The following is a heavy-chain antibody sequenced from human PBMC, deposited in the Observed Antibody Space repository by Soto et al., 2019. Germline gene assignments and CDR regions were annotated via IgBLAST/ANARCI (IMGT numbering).Heavy chain of an antibody. CDR2: IKSKTDGGTT. V-gene: IGHV3-15*07. J-gene: IGHJ4*02. D-gene: IGHD3-22*01. CDR1: GFTFSNAW. CDR3: TTDRGLQTYYYDSSGYYGRRYFDY. Sequence: GGSLRLSCAASGFTFSNAWMNWVRQAPGKGLEWVGRIKSKTDGGTTDYAAPVKGRFSISRDDSKNTLHLQMNTLKTEDTAVYYCTTDRGLQTYYYDSSGYYGRRYFDYWGQGTLVTVSS.